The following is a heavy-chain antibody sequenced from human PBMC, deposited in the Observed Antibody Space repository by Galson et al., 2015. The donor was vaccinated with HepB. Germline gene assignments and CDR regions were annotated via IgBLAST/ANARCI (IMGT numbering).Heavy chain of an antibody. V-gene: IGHV4-4*02. D-gene: IGHD3-10*01. CDR3: ARIGGEGRFDY. CDR1: GGSISSSNW. CDR2: IYHSGST. J-gene: IGHJ4*02. Sequence: ETLSLTCTVSGGSISSSNWWSWVRQPPGKGLEWIGGIYHSGSTNYNPSLKSRVTISVDKSKNQFSLKLSSVTAADTAVYYCARIGGEGRFDYWGQGTLVTVSS.